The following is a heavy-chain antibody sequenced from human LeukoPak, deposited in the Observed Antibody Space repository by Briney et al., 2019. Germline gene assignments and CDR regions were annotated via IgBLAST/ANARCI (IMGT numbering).Heavy chain of an antibody. J-gene: IGHJ6*02. CDR3: ARGPQTLNSHIVVVPAAKRRLGMDV. D-gene: IGHD2-2*01. CDR2: MNHSGCT. CDR1: GGFFSGYY. V-gene: IGHV4-34*01. Sequence: SETLSLTCAVYGGFFSGYYWSWVSHPPGKGLEWVGEMNHSGCTNFNTSLKGRVTISQEPSKSQFSLKLSSVTAADTAVYYCARGPQTLNSHIVVVPAAKRRLGMDVWGQGTTVTVSS.